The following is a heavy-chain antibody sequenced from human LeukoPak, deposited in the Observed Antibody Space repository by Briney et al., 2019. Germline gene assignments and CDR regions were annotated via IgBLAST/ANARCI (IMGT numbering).Heavy chain of an antibody. CDR2: IKSDGSST. J-gene: IGHJ6*02. V-gene: IGHV3-74*01. CDR3: ARDRGPWGSSWKYYYYYGMDV. D-gene: IGHD6-13*01. Sequence: GGSLRLSCAASGFTFSSYWMHWVRQAPGKGLVWVSRIKSDGSSTSYADSVKGRFTISRDNAKNTLYLQMNSLRAEDTAVYYCARDRGPWGSSWKYYYYYGMDVWGQGTTVTVSS. CDR1: GFTFSSYW.